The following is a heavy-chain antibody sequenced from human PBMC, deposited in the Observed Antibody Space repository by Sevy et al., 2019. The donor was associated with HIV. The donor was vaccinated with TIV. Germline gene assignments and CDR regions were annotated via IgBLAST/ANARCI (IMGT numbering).Heavy chain of an antibody. CDR3: AKEQANRYADAFDI. J-gene: IGHJ3*02. Sequence: GGSLRLSCVASGFTFSTSAMSWVRQGPGKGLEWVSGIRNSGGSTNYADSVKGRFTISRDNSKNTLYVQMNSLRAEDTAVYYCAKEQANRYADAFDIWGQGTMVTVPS. V-gene: IGHV3-23*01. D-gene: IGHD2-8*01. CDR2: IRNSGGST. CDR1: GFTFSTSA.